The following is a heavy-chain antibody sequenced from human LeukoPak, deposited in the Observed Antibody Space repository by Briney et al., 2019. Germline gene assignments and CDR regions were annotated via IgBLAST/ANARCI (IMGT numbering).Heavy chain of an antibody. D-gene: IGHD4-11*01. CDR1: GFTFSSYA. CDR3: AKDGEYSNSLALALRDFDY. J-gene: IGHJ4*02. Sequence: GGSLRVSCAASGFTFSSYAMSWVRQAPGKGLEWVSAISGSGGSTYYADSVKGRFTISSDNSKNTLYLQMNSLRAEDTAVYYCAKDGEYSNSLALALRDFDYWGQGTLLTVSS. CDR2: ISGSGGST. V-gene: IGHV3-23*01.